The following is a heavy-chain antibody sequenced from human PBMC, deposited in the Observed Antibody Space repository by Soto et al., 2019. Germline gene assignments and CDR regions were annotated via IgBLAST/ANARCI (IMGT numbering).Heavy chain of an antibody. J-gene: IGHJ4*02. V-gene: IGHV4-30-4*01. CDR3: ARDSGGDCSGGSCYDAAFDY. D-gene: IGHD2-15*01. CDR1: GGSISSGDYY. Sequence: QVQLQESGPGLVKPSQTLSLTCTVSGGSISSGDYYWSWIRQPPGKGLEWIGYIYYSGSTYYNPSLKNRVTISVDTSKNQFSLKLSSVTAADTAVYYCARDSGGDCSGGSCYDAAFDYWGQGTLVTVSS. CDR2: IYYSGST.